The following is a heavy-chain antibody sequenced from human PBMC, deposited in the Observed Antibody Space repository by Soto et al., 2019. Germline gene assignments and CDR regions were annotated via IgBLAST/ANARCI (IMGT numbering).Heavy chain of an antibody. D-gene: IGHD6-19*01. CDR2: ISRSGTT. CDR3: ARDSASSGVIT. J-gene: IGHJ3*01. CDR1: GGSISSSNW. Sequence: QVQLQESGPGLVKPSGTLSLTCAVTGGSISSSNWWTWVRQPPGEGLEWVGEISRSGTTYYKPSLKSRVSISVDKSRNEFSLNLGSVTAADTAMYYCARDSASSGVITWGQGTMVTVSS. V-gene: IGHV4-4*02.